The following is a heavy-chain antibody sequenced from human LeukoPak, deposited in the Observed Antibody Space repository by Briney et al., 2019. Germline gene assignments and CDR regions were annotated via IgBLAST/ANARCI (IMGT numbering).Heavy chain of an antibody. J-gene: IGHJ4*02. CDR1: GFTFSTYG. V-gene: IGHV3-33*05. Sequence: PGRSLKLSCAASGFTFSTYGMHWVRQAPGNGREWVAGITHDGSNKYYAVPEKGRFTISRDNSENTLYLHMDSLRVEDTAVYYCALGFCGSASCYTGYWGQGTLVTVSS. D-gene: IGHD2-2*02. CDR3: ALGFCGSASCYTGY. CDR2: ITHDGSNK.